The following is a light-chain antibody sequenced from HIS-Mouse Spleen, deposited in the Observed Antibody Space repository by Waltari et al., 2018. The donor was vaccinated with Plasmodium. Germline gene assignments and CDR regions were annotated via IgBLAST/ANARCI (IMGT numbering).Light chain of an antibody. CDR3: CSYAGSSTWV. V-gene: IGLV2-23*01. CDR2: ESS. CDR1: SSDVGSYNL. J-gene: IGLJ3*02. Sequence: QSALTQPASVSGSPGQSITISCTGTSSDVGSYNLVSCYQQHPGKPPKLRIYESSKRPSGVSNRFAGSKSGNTAALTSSGLQAEDEADYYRCSYAGSSTWVFGGGTKLTVL.